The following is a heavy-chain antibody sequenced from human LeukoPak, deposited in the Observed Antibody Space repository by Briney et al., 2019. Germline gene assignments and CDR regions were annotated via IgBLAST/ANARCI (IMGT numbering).Heavy chain of an antibody. J-gene: IGHJ4*02. D-gene: IGHD3-10*01. CDR3: ARATRPEPRLLWFGGFDY. CDR2: IYYTGST. V-gene: IGHV4-31*03. CDR1: GGSINSGDYY. Sequence: LSETLSLTCTVSGGSINSGDYYWSWIRQHPGKGLEWIGYIYYTGSTYYNPSLKSRLTISLDTSKNQFSLTLSSVTAADTAVYYCARATRPEPRLLWFGGFDYWGRGTLVTVSS.